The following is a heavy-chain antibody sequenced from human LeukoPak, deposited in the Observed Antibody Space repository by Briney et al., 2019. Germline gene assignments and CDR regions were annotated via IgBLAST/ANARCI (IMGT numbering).Heavy chain of an antibody. CDR2: INHSGST. J-gene: IGHJ4*02. Sequence: SETLSLTCAVYGGSFSGYYWSWIHQPPGKGLEWIGEINHSGSTNYNPSLKSRVTISVDTSRNQFSLKLSSVTAADTAVYYCARGRITMVRGVIPLDYWGQGTLVTVSS. V-gene: IGHV4-34*01. D-gene: IGHD3-10*01. CDR3: ARGRITMVRGVIPLDY. CDR1: GGSFSGYY.